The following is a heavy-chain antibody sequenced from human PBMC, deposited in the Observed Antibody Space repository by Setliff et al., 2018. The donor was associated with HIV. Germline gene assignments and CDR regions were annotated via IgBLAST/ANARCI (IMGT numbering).Heavy chain of an antibody. D-gene: IGHD2-21*02. CDR3: ARGRLAVVVTALEHDY. Sequence: SVKVSCKASGGTFSSYSITWVRQAPGQGLEWVGGIIPIFGTTNYAQNFQGRVTISADESTSTAYMELSSLRSEDTAVYYCARGRLAVVVTALEHDYWGQGTLVTVSS. CDR2: IIPIFGTT. J-gene: IGHJ4*02. V-gene: IGHV1-69*13. CDR1: GGTFSSYS.